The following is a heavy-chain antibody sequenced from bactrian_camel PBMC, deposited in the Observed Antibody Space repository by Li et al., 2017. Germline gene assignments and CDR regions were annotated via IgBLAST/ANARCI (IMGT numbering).Heavy chain of an antibody. V-gene: IGHV3S6*01. CDR1: GYAISNYC. Sequence: HVQLVESGGGSVEAGKSLTLSCAASGYAISNYCMAWFRQAPGSEREGVASIDSDGNTYYANFVKGRFTVSRDSAKSTVYLQMDNLKPEDTAVYYCAADRPGSITTGARGPRSPSP. J-gene: IGHJ4*01. CDR2: IDSDGNT. CDR3: AADRPGSITT.